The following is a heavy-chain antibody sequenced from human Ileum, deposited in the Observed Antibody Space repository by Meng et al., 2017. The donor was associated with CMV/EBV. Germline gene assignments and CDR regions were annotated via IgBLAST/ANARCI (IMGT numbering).Heavy chain of an antibody. J-gene: IGHJ3*02. CDR1: GFTFSTYW. V-gene: IGHV3-53*01. CDR2: IYSGGST. D-gene: IGHD1/OR15-1a*01. CDR3: ARGTSFDI. Sequence: GESLKISCAASGFTFSTYWMSWVRQAPGKGLEWVSVIYSGGSTYYADSVKGRFTIPRDNSKNTLYLQMNSLRAEDTAVYYCARGTSFDIWGQGTMVTVSS.